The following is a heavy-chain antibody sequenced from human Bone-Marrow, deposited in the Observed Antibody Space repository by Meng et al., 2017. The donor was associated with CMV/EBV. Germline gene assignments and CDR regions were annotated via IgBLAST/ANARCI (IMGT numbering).Heavy chain of an antibody. V-gene: IGHV4-31*03. D-gene: IGHD3-22*01. Sequence: LRLSCTVSGGSISSGGYYWSWIRQHPGKGLEWIGYIYYSGSTYYNPSLKSRVTISVDTSKNQFSLKLSSVTAADPAVYYCARVRCWDYYDRRGAFDIWGQGTMVTVSS. CDR1: GGSISSGGYY. CDR3: ARVRCWDYYDRRGAFDI. CDR2: IYYSGST. J-gene: IGHJ3*02.